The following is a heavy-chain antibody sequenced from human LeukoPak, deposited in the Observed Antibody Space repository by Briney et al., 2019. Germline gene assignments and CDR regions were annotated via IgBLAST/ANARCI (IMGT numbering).Heavy chain of an antibody. CDR3: ARDLGVVVAATDQNWFDP. CDR2: ISSSSSYI. D-gene: IGHD2-15*01. V-gene: IGHV3-21*01. CDR1: GFTFSTYT. Sequence: GGSLRLSCAASGFTFSTYTMNWVRQAPGKGLEWVSSISSSSSYIYYADSVKGRFTISRDNAKNSLYLQMNSLRAEDTAVYYCARDLGVVVAATDQNWFDPWGQGTLVTVSS. J-gene: IGHJ5*02.